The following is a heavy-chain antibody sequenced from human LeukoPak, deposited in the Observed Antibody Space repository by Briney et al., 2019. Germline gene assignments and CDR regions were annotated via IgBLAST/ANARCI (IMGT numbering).Heavy chain of an antibody. J-gene: IGHJ3*02. CDR1: GGTFSSYA. D-gene: IGHD1-26*01. CDR2: IIPIFGTA. Sequence: SVTVSCKASGGTFSSYAISWVRQAPGQGLEWMGGIIPIFGTANYAQKFQGRVTITTDESTSTAYMELSSLRSEDTAVYYCARIGVGATAGWDDIWGQGAMVTVSS. CDR3: ARIGVGATAGWDDI. V-gene: IGHV1-69*05.